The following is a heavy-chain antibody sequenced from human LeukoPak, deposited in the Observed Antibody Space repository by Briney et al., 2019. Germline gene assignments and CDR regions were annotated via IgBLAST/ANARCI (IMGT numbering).Heavy chain of an antibody. J-gene: IGHJ4*02. Sequence: ASVTVSCKASGYTFTSYGISWVRQAPGQGLEWMGWISAYNGNTNYAQKLQGRVTMTTDTSTSTAYMELRSLRSDDTAVYYCARAGYGSGSYYNDYWGQGTLVTVSS. D-gene: IGHD3-10*01. CDR2: ISAYNGNT. V-gene: IGHV1-18*01. CDR3: ARAGYGSGSYYNDY. CDR1: GYTFTSYG.